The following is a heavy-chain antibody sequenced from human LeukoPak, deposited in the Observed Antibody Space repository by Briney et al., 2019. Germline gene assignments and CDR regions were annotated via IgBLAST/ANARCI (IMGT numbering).Heavy chain of an antibody. CDR1: GFSLSTSGVG. CDR2: ISWNDDQ. J-gene: IGHJ3*02. CDR3: SRNDFRYYYDRGGFFKPDAFDI. Sequence: ASGPTLVNPTQTLTLTCTFSGFSLSTSGVGVGWIRQPPGKALEWLSLISWNDDQLYNPSLKTRLTITKGTSKNQVVLTMTNMDPVDTATYYCSRNDFRYYYDRGGFFKPDAFDIWGQGTMVTVSS. V-gene: IGHV2-5*01. D-gene: IGHD3-22*01.